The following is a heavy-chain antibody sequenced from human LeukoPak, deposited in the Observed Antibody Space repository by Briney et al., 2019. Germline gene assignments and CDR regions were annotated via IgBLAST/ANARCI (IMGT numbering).Heavy chain of an antibody. D-gene: IGHD3-10*01. CDR2: ISGSGGST. V-gene: IGHV3-23*01. CDR3: AKDWWELFTNFWSSAP. Sequence: GGSLRLSCAASGFTFSSYGMSWVRQAPGKGLEWVSAISGSGGSTYYADSVKGRFTISRDNAKNSLYLQMNSLRAEDTAVYYCAKDWWELFTNFWSSAPWGQGSLVTVSS. J-gene: IGHJ5*02. CDR1: GFTFSSYG.